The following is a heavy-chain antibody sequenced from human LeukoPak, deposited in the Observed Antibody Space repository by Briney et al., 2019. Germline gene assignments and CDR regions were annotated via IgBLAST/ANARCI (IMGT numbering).Heavy chain of an antibody. CDR1: GGSISSYY. CDR3: GVSHDNGRNSSDV. D-gene: IGHD4-23*01. J-gene: IGHJ4*02. V-gene: IGHV4-59*08. CDR2: IYYSGST. Sequence: SETLSLTCTVSGGSISSYYWSWIRQPPGKGLEWIGYIYYSGSTNYNPSLKSRVTISVDTSKNQFSLKLSSVTATDTAVYYCGVSHDNGRNSSDVWGQGALVTVSS.